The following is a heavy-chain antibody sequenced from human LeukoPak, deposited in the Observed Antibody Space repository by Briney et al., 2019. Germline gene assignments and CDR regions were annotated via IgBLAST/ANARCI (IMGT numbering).Heavy chain of an antibody. Sequence: GGSLRLSCTASGFTFSSSWMSWVRQAPGKGLEWVANIKQDGSEKYHVDSVKGRFTISRDNAKNSLYLQMNSLRAEDTAVYYCARALRSYSSRWYCYFDYWGQGTLVTVSS. D-gene: IGHD6-13*01. V-gene: IGHV3-7*01. CDR2: IKQDGSEK. CDR3: ARALRSYSSRWYCYFDY. J-gene: IGHJ4*02. CDR1: GFTFSSSW.